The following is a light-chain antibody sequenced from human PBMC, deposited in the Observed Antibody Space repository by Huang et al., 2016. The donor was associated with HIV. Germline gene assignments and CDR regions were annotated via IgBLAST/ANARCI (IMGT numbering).Light chain of an antibody. CDR2: GAS. V-gene: IGKV3-15*01. CDR1: QSINSN. Sequence: EIVMTQSPATLSVSPGERATVSCRASQSINSNLAWYQQKPGQAPRLLIYGASTRATGSPARCRGSGSATEFTLTISSLQSEDFAFYYCQHYNNWPPLVTFGGGTKVEIK. CDR3: QHYNNWPPLVT. J-gene: IGKJ4*01.